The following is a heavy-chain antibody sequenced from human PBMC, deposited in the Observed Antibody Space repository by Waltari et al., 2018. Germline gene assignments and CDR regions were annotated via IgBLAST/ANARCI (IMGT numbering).Heavy chain of an antibody. CDR3: ARGLFGGWFDP. Sequence: VQLVESGGGLVKPGGSLRLSCPASGFPFSRYRLNWVRQAPGKGLEWIGEIYHSEITNYNPSRKSRVTISVDKSKSQFCLKLSSVTAADTAVYYCARGLFGGWFDPWGQGTLVTVSS. D-gene: IGHD3-16*01. J-gene: IGHJ5*02. V-gene: IGHV4-4*02. CDR2: IYHSEIT. CDR1: GFPFSRYR.